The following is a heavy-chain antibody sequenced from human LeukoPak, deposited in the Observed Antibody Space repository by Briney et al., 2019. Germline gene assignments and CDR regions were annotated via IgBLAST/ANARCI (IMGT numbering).Heavy chain of an antibody. CDR2: IIPIIGTP. Sequence: GASVTVSCKASGGSFSNNVISWVRQAPGQGLEWLGRIIPIIGTPDYAQKFQGRFTITADKSTNTAYMELTSLKSEDTAVYYCERACGNSWYVRLYYWGQGTRVTVSS. D-gene: IGHD6-13*01. V-gene: IGHV1-69*04. J-gene: IGHJ4*02. CDR1: GGSFSNNV. CDR3: ERACGNSWYVRLYY.